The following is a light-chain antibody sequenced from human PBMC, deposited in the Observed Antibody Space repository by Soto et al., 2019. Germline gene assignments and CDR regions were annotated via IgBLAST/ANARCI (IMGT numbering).Light chain of an antibody. CDR3: HQYASSPQT. Sequence: EIVLTQSPGTLSLSPGERATLSCRASQSVAKNYLACYQQKPGQAPRLLIYGPSTRATGIPDRFSGSGSGTDFTLTISRLEPEDFAVYYCHQYASSPQTFGQGTKVEIK. V-gene: IGKV3-20*01. CDR1: QSVAKNY. CDR2: GPS. J-gene: IGKJ1*01.